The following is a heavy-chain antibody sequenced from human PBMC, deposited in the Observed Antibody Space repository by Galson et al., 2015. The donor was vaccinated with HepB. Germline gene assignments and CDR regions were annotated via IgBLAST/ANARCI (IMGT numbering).Heavy chain of an antibody. CDR2: INHSGST. D-gene: IGHD3-3*01. CDR1: GGSFSGYY. CDR3: ARGGDAIFGVANWFDP. V-gene: IGHV4-34*01. J-gene: IGHJ5*02. Sequence: LSLTCAVYGGSFSGYYWSWIRQPPGKGLEWIGEINHSGSTNYNPSLKSRVTISVDTSKNQFSLKLSSVTAADTAVYYCARGGDAIFGVANWFDPWGQGTLVTVSS.